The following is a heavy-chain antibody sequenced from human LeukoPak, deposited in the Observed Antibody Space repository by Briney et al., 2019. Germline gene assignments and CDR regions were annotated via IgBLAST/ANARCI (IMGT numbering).Heavy chain of an antibody. Sequence: PGRSLRLSCAASGFTFSSYGMHWVRQAPGKGPEWVAVISYDGSNKYYADSVKGRFTISRDNSKNTLYLQMNSLRSENTAVYYCAREHYYYGSGSPGGWFDPWGQGTLVTVSS. V-gene: IGHV3-30*03. J-gene: IGHJ5*02. CDR1: GFTFSSYG. CDR3: AREHYYYGSGSPGGWFDP. D-gene: IGHD3-10*01. CDR2: ISYDGSNK.